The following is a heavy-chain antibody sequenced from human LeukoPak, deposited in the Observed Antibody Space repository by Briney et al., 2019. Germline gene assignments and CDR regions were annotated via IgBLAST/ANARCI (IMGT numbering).Heavy chain of an antibody. D-gene: IGHD1-26*01. CDR1: GFTFSSFS. CDR2: TSYDGSNK. J-gene: IGHJ6*02. Sequence: GRSLRLSCAATGFTFSSFSMHWVRQAPGKGLEWVAVTSYDGSNKYYADSVKGRFTISRDNSKNTLYLQMNSLRTEDTAVYYCAKGRVGANGYYYYGMDGWGQGTTVTVSS. CDR3: AKGRVGANGYYYYGMDG. V-gene: IGHV3-30*18.